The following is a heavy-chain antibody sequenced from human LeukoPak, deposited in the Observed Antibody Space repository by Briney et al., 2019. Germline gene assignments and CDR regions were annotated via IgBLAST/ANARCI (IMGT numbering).Heavy chain of an antibody. D-gene: IGHD3-9*01. CDR3: ARDKLLTIVYYYGMDV. CDR1: GYTFTSYG. CDR2: ISAYNGNT. V-gene: IGHV1-18*01. Sequence: ASVKVSCKASGYTFTSYGISWVRQAPGQGLEWMGWISAYNGNTNYAQKLQGRVTMTTDTSTSTAYMELRSLRSDDTAVYYCARDKLLTIVYYYGMDVWGQGTTVTVSS. J-gene: IGHJ6*02.